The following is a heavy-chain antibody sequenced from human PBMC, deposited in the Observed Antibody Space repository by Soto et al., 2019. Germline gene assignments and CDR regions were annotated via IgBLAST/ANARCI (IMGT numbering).Heavy chain of an antibody. J-gene: IGHJ6*02. CDR3: AVCMTHLPMAAARTYYYYGMDV. Sequence: ASVKVSCKASGGTFSSYAISWVRQAPGQGLEWMGGIIPIFGTANYAQKFQGRVTITADESTSTAYMELSSLRSEDTAVYYCAVCMTHLPMAAARTYYYYGMDVWGQGTTVTVSS. V-gene: IGHV1-69*13. D-gene: IGHD6-13*01. CDR1: GGTFSSYA. CDR2: IIPIFGTA.